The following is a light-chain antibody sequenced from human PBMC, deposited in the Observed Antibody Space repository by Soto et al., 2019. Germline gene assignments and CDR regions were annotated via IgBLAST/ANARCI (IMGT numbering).Light chain of an antibody. J-gene: IGKJ4*02. CDR1: QSVSGN. V-gene: IGKV3-15*01. CDR3: QQYNGWPRLT. CDR2: GAS. Sequence: EIVMTQSPATLSVSPGERATLSCRASQSVSGNLAWYQQKPGQAPRLLIYGASTRATGIPARFSGSGSGTEFRVTSASLEYEDFAVYYCQQYNGWPRLTVGGGTKVEIK.